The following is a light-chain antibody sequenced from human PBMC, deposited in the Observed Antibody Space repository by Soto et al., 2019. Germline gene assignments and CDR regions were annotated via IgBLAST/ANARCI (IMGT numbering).Light chain of an antibody. CDR1: QSVSSN. Sequence: EILMTQSPATLAVSPGERAALSCRASQSVSSNFAWYQQKPGQAPRLLIYGASSRATGTPARFSGSGSGTEFTHTISSLQSEDVAVYYCQQYNNWPYTFGLGTKLEMK. CDR3: QQYNNWPYT. CDR2: GAS. V-gene: IGKV3-15*01. J-gene: IGKJ2*01.